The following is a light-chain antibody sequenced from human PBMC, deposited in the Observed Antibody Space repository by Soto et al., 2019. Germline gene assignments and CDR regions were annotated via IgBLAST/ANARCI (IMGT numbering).Light chain of an antibody. CDR2: KAS. CDR3: QHYNSYPWT. Sequence: DIQMTQSPSTLSASVWDRVAITGRASQSISSWLAWYQQKPGKAPKLLIYKASTLESGVPSRFSGSGSGTEFTLTISSLQPGDYATYYCQHYNSYPWTFGQGTKVDIK. V-gene: IGKV1-5*03. CDR1: QSISSW. J-gene: IGKJ1*01.